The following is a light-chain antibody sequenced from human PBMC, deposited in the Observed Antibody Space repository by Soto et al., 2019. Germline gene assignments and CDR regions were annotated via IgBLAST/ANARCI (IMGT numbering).Light chain of an antibody. CDR3: QQYGSSPPLS. CDR2: DAS. Sequence: DIQMTQSPSTLSTSVGARVTITCRASQSVSYWLAWYQKKPGKAPNLLIYDASILASGVPSRFSGGGFGTEFTLNISSLQPDDSAIYYCQQYGSSPPLSFGGGTKVDIK. J-gene: IGKJ4*01. V-gene: IGKV1-5*01. CDR1: QSVSYW.